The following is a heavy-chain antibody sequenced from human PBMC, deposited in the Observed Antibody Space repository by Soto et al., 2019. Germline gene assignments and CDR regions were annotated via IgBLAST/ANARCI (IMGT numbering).Heavy chain of an antibody. CDR1: GGTFSSYP. V-gene: IGHV1-69*06. D-gene: IGHD4-17*01. CDR3: ARRDSHGYFRYFDN. J-gene: IGHJ4*02. Sequence: QVQLVQSGAEVKRPGSSVKVSCKASGGTFSSYPISWVRQAPGQGLEWMGGTNGNLGTGNYAQKFRGRLTITTDISTTTSYMELCSLTSDDTAVYYCARRDSHGYFRYFDNWGQGTLVTVSS. CDR2: TNGNLGTG.